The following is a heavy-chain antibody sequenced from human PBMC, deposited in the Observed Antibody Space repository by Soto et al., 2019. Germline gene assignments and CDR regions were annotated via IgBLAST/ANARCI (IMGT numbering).Heavy chain of an antibody. CDR2: ISWNSGSI. CDR1: GFTFDDYA. CDR3: AKDKVAARPYYFDY. Sequence: EVQLVVSGGGLVQPGRSLRLSCAASGFTFDDYAIHWVRQAPGKGLELVSGISWNSGSIGYADSVKGRFTISRDNAKNSLYLQMNSLRAEYTALYYCAKDKVAARPYYFDYWGQGTLVTVSS. J-gene: IGHJ4*02. D-gene: IGHD6-6*01. V-gene: IGHV3-9*01.